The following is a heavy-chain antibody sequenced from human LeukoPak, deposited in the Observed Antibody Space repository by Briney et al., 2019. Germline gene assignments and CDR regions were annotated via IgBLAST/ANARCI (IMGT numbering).Heavy chain of an antibody. CDR3: ARVRDGYKPPKLSSYYYMDV. D-gene: IGHD5-24*01. CDR1: GVSLTGYY. CDR2: IKQDVSEK. V-gene: IGHV3-7*01. Sequence: PSETLSLTCAVYGVSLTGYYWSWVRQAPGKGLGWVVNIKQDVSEKYYVDSVKGRFTISRDNAKNSLYLQMSSLRAEDTAMYYCARVRDGYKPPKLSSYYYMDVWGKGTTVTISS. J-gene: IGHJ6*03.